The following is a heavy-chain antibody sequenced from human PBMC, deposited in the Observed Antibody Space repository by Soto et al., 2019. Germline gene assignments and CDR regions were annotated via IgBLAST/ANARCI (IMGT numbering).Heavy chain of an antibody. J-gene: IGHJ4*02. CDR3: AHRQRTVVVGAPFDL. D-gene: IGHD2-15*01. CDR2: IYWDDDK. CDR1: GVSLTTSGEG. Sequence: QITLRESGPTLVQPTQTLTLTCTLSGVSLTTSGEGVGWIRQPPGKALEWLALIYWDDDKRFSPSLKSRLAITRDTSKNQVVMTMTDMAPVDTAIYYCAHRQRTVVVGAPFDLWGQGSQVTVSS. V-gene: IGHV2-5*02.